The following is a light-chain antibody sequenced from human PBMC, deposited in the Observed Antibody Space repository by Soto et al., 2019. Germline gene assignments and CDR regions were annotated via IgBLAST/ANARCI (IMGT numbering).Light chain of an antibody. J-gene: IGLJ1*01. Sequence: QSVLTQPASVSGSPGQSITISCTGTSSDVGGYEYVSWYQQYPGKAPKLMIYEVIDRPAGAPRRFSGSKSGNTASLTITWLQAEDEADYYCSSYRTGGSYVFGTGTKVTVL. CDR1: SSDVGGYEY. CDR3: SSYRTGGSYV. CDR2: EVI. V-gene: IGLV2-14*01.